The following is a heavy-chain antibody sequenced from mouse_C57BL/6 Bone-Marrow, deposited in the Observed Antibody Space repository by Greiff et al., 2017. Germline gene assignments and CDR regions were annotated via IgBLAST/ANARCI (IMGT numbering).Heavy chain of an antibody. CDR1: GFNFTSYW. D-gene: IGHD4-1*01. CDR2: IDPSDSYT. Sequence: QVQLQQPGAELVRPGTSVKLSCKASGFNFTSYWMHWVKQRPGQGLAWIGVIDPSDSYTNYNQKFKGKASLTVDTSSSTAYMQLSSLKSEDSAVYYCARWGTGPYFDYWGQSTTLPVSS. V-gene: IGHV1-59*01. J-gene: IGHJ2*01. CDR3: ARWGTGPYFDY.